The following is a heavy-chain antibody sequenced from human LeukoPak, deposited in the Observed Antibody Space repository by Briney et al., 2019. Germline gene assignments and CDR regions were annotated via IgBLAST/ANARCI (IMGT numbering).Heavy chain of an antibody. CDR2: ISSSGSTI. D-gene: IGHD3-9*01. CDR3: ARDSDILTGYYGMDV. J-gene: IGHJ6*02. CDR1: GFTFSDYY. Sequence: KAGRSLRLSCAASGFTFSDYYMSWIRQAPGKGLEWVSYISSSGSTIYYADSVKGRFTISRDNAKNSLYLQMNSLRAEDTAVYYCARDSDILTGYYGMDVWGQGTTVTVSS. V-gene: IGHV3-11*01.